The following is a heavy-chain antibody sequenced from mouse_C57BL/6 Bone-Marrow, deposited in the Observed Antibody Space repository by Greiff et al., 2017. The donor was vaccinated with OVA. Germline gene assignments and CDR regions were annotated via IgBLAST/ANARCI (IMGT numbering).Heavy chain of an antibody. D-gene: IGHD3-2*02. CDR2: IDPSDSYT. CDR3: ARRSSAQAPFAY. V-gene: IGHV1-50*01. J-gene: IGHJ3*01. CDR1: GYTFTSYW. Sequence: VQLQQPGAELVKPGASVKLSCKASGYTFTSYWMQWVKQRPGQGLEWIGEIDPSDSYTNYNQKFKGKATLTVDTSSSTAYMQLSSLTSEDSAVYYCARRSSAQAPFAYWGQGTLVTVSA.